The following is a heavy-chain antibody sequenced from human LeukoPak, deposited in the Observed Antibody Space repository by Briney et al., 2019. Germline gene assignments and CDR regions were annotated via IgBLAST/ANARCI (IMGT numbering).Heavy chain of an antibody. J-gene: IGHJ4*02. CDR2: ISGSGGST. V-gene: IGHV3-23*01. CDR3: AREIFWSGYYSNLHFDY. Sequence: GGSLRLSCAASGFTFSSYAMSWVRQAPGKGLEWVSAISGSGGSTYYADSVKGRFTISRDNSKNTLYLQMNSLRAEDTAVYYCAREIFWSGYYSNLHFDYWGRGTQVTVSS. CDR1: GFTFSSYA. D-gene: IGHD3-3*01.